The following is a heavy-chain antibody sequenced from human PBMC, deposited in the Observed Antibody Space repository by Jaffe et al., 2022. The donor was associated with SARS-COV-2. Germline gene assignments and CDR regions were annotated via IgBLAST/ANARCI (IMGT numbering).Heavy chain of an antibody. CDR2: IQTPRRGLARFDT. CDR1: GLTFSEAD. V-gene: IGHV3-23*04. CDR3: ATHAWDS. J-gene: IGHJ5*01. Sequence: EVLLVESGGGLIQPGGSLRLSCAASGLTFSEADMSWVRQAPGKGLEWVSAIQTPRRGLARFDTYYADSVKGRFVISRDNSKNTLYLQMNSVRDEDTAIYYCATHAWDSWGRGTLVIVSS.